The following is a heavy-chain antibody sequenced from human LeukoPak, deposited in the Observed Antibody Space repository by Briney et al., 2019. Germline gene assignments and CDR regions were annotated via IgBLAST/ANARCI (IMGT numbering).Heavy chain of an antibody. J-gene: IGHJ6*02. Sequence: PSESLSLTCAVYGGSFSGCYWSWIRQPPGKGLEWIREINHRGRTNYNPSLKSRDTISVDTSKNQFSLKLSSVTAADTAVYYCARGFKRVGYCSGGSCYSNYYYGMDVWGQGTTVTVSS. D-gene: IGHD2-15*01. CDR3: ARGFKRVGYCSGGSCYSNYYYGMDV. V-gene: IGHV4-34*01. CDR2: INHRGRT. CDR1: GGSFSGCY.